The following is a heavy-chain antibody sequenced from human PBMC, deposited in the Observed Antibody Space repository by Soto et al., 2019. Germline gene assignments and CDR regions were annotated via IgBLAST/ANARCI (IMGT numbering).Heavy chain of an antibody. CDR3: ARDVYEILGRVVRRLDS. J-gene: IGHJ4*02. D-gene: IGHD2-8*01. Sequence: LRLSCAASGFTFGDYWMTWVRQAPGKGLEWVANLKRDGRERYYVDSVKGRFSVSRDNAKNSLYLQMNNLRPEDTAVYYCARDVYEILGRVVRRLDSWGQGTLVSVSS. CDR2: LKRDGRER. CDR1: GFTFGDYW. V-gene: IGHV3-7*03.